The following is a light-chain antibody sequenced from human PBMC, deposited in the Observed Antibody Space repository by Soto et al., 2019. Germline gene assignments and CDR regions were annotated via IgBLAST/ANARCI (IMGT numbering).Light chain of an antibody. V-gene: IGKV3-15*01. CDR3: QQYKHWPRT. CDR1: QSVGSS. CDR2: DAA. Sequence: EIVMTQSPATLSVSPGEGATLSCSASQSVGSSLAWYQQKPGQAPRLLFYDAATRASGIAARFSGSGSGTEFTLTISNLQSEDFAVYYCQQYKHWPRTFGQGTKVEI. J-gene: IGKJ1*01.